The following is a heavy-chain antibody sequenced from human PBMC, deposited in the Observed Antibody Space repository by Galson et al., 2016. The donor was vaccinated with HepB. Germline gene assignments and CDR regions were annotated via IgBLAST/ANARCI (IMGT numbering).Heavy chain of an antibody. CDR3: AKEHGTGWPNLDY. J-gene: IGHJ4*02. Sequence: SLRLSCAASGLTFSSYSIHWVRQAPGKGLEWVAVISKNGRAISYADSVKGRFTISRDNSKNTVYLQMNSLRTEDTSLYYCAKEHGTGWPNLDYWGQGALVTVSS. V-gene: IGHV3-30*18. CDR2: ISKNGRAI. CDR1: GLTFSSYS. D-gene: IGHD6-19*01.